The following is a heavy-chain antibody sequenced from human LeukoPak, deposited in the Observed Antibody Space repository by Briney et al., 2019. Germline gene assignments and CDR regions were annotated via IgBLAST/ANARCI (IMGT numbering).Heavy chain of an antibody. D-gene: IGHD1-26*01. J-gene: IGHJ4*02. CDR1: GGSFSGYY. Sequence: SETLSLTCAVYGGSFSGYYWSWIRQPPGKGLEWIGYIYHSGSTYYNPSLKSRVTISVDRSKNQFSLKLSSVTAADTAVYYCARAISGSYYGPLDYWGQGTLVTVSS. V-gene: IGHV4-30-2*01. CDR3: ARAISGSYYGPLDY. CDR2: IYHSGST.